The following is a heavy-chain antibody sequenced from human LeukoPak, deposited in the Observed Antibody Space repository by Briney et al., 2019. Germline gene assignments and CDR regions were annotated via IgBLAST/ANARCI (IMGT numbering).Heavy chain of an antibody. J-gene: IGHJ4*02. D-gene: IGHD1-26*01. CDR3: ARAKAMGATPGKYYFDY. CDR2: ISSSSSYI. V-gene: IGHV3-21*01. CDR1: GFTFSSYS. Sequence: GGSLRLSCAASGFTFSSYSMNWVRQAPGKGLECVSSISSSSSYIYYADSVKGRFTISRDNAKNSLYLQMNSLRAEDTAVYYCARAKAMGATPGKYYFDYWGQGTLVTVSS.